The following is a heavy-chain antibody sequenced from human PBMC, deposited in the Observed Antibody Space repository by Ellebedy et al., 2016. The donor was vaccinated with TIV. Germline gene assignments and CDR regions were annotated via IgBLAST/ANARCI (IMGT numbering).Heavy chain of an antibody. V-gene: IGHV1-69*04. J-gene: IGHJ4*02. Sequence: AASVKVSCKASGGTFSSYAISWVRQAPGQGLEWMGRIIPIVGIAIYAQKFQGRVTITADKSTSTAYMELSSLRSEDTGVYYCAGDYSRDGYNSRPDYWGQGTLVTVSS. CDR3: AGDYSRDGYNSRPDY. CDR1: GGTFSSYA. D-gene: IGHD5-24*01. CDR2: IIPIVGIA.